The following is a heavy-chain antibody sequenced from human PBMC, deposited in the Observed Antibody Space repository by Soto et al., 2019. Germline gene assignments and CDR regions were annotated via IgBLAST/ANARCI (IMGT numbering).Heavy chain of an antibody. D-gene: IGHD3-22*01. CDR2: ISYDGSNK. V-gene: IGHV3-30-3*01. CDR3: ARDYWNYYYDSSGYYAY. CDR1: GFTFSSYA. Sequence: QVQLVESGGGVVQPGRSLRLSCAASGFTFSSYAMHWVRQAPGKGLEWVAVISYDGSNKYYADSVKGRFTISRDNSKNTLYLQMNSLRAEDTAVYYYARDYWNYYYDSSGYYAYWGQGTLVTVSS. J-gene: IGHJ4*02.